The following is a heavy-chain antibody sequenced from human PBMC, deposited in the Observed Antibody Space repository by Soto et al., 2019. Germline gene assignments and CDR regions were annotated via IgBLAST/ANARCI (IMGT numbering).Heavy chain of an antibody. Sequence: GVSLRLSCSASGFTFDDYAMHWVRQAPGKGLEWVSGISWNSGDIGYGASVKGRFTISRDNTKNSLYLQMNSLRAEDTALYYCVKGGKAHLCSSTGCRDTFDIWGQGTLVTVSS. CDR3: VKGGKAHLCSSTGCRDTFDI. V-gene: IGHV3-9*01. CDR2: ISWNSGDI. J-gene: IGHJ3*02. D-gene: IGHD2-2*01. CDR1: GFTFDDYA.